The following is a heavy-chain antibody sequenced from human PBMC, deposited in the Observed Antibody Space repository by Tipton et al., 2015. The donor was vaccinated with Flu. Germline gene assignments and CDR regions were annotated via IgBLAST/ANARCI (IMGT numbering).Heavy chain of an antibody. Sequence: SLRLSCAASGFTFSDYAMHWVRQAPGKGLEYVSAISSSGDNTYYADSVKGRFTISRDNSKNTLFLQMDSLRAEDTAVYYCAREFYESARHYYYGMDVWGQGTTVTVPS. CDR2: ISSSGDNT. D-gene: IGHD3-22*01. CDR1: GFTFSDYA. V-gene: IGHV3-64*02. CDR3: AREFYESARHYYYGMDV. J-gene: IGHJ6*02.